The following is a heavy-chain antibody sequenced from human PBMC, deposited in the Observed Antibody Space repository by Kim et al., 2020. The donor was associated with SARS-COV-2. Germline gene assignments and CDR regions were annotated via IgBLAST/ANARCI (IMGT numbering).Heavy chain of an antibody. D-gene: IGHD3-9*01. CDR2: T. CDR3: TADRMLTALFDS. V-gene: IGHV3-15*01. Sequence: TQYAAPVKGRFPNSRDDSKNTLYLQMSGLKAEDTAVYYCTADRMLTALFDSWGQGSLVTVSS. J-gene: IGHJ4*02.